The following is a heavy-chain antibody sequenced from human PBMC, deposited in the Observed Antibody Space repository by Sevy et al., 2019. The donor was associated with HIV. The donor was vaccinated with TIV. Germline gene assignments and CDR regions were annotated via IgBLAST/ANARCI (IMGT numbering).Heavy chain of an antibody. J-gene: IGHJ4*02. CDR2: IYSSGST. CDR1: GGSISSYY. V-gene: IGHV4-59*13. CDR3: ARVGLARYFFDS. Sequence: SETLSLTCTVSGGSISSYYWSWIRQPPGKGLEWFGYIYSSGSTNYNPSLKSRVTISVDTSKNQFSLKLSSVTAADTAVYYCARVGLARYFFDSWGQGNLVTVSS.